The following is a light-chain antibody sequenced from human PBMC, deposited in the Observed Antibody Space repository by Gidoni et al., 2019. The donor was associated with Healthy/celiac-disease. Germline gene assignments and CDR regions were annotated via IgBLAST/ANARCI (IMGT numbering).Light chain of an antibody. J-gene: IGLJ2*01. CDR2: YDS. Sequence: SYVLTQPPPVSVAPGKTARIPCGGNNIGSKSVHWYQQKPGQAPVLVIYYDSDRPSGIPERFSGSNSANTATLTISRVEAGDEADYYCQVWDSSSDHVVFGGGTKLTVL. CDR3: QVWDSSSDHVV. V-gene: IGLV3-21*04. CDR1: NIGSKS.